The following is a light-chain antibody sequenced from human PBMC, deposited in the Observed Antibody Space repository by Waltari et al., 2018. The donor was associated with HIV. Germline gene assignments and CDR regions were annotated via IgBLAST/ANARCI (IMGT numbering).Light chain of an antibody. CDR3: QQYYSTHWT. Sequence: DIVMTQSPDSLPVALGETATINCTSSQSVMFSSDSRNYLAWYQQRPGQPPKLLFYWASTRESGVPDRFSASGSGANFSLTINGLQAEDVALYFCQQYYSTHWTFGQGTKVELK. CDR1: QSVMFSSDSRNY. CDR2: WAS. J-gene: IGKJ1*01. V-gene: IGKV4-1*01.